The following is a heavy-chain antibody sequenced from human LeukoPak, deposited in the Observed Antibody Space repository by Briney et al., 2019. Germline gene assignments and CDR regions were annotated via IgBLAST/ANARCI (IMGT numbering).Heavy chain of an antibody. Sequence: GGSLRLSCAASGFTFSSYGMHWVRQAPGKGLEWVAFIRYDGSNKYYADSVKGRFTISRDNSKNTLYLQMNSLRAEDTAVYYCAEDSRYSSSWKYFDYWGQGTLVTVSS. V-gene: IGHV3-30*02. CDR2: IRYDGSNK. J-gene: IGHJ4*02. CDR3: AEDSRYSSSWKYFDY. D-gene: IGHD6-13*01. CDR1: GFTFSSYG.